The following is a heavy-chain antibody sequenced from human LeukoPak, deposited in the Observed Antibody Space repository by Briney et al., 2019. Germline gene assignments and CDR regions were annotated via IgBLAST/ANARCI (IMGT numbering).Heavy chain of an antibody. D-gene: IGHD1-7*01. CDR3: ARRTHSRFDY. CDR1: GGSFSGYY. CDR2: INHSGST. J-gene: IGHJ4*02. Sequence: SETLSLTCAVYGGSFSGYYWSWIRQPPGKGLEWIGEINHSGSTNYNPSLKSRVTISVDMSKNQFSLKLSSVTAADTAVYYCARRTHSRFDYWGQGTLVTVSS. V-gene: IGHV4-34*01.